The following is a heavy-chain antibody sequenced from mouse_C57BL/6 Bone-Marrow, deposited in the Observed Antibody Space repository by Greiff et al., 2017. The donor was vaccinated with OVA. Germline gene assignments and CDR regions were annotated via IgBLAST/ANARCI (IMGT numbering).Heavy chain of an antibody. CDR1: GYTFTEYT. CDR2: FYPGSGSI. J-gene: IGHJ1*03. Sequence: VQLQESGAELVKPGASVKLSCKASGYTFTEYTIHWVKQRSGQGLEWIGWFYPGSGSIKYNEKFKDKATLTADKSSSTVYMELSRLTSEDSAVYFCARHVLYYDYDDWYFDVWGTGTTVTVSS. CDR3: ARHVLYYDYDDWYFDV. D-gene: IGHD2-4*01. V-gene: IGHV1-62-2*01.